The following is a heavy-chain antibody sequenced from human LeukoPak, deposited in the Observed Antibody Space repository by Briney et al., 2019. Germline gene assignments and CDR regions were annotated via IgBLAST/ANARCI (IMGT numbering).Heavy chain of an antibody. Sequence: PGRSLRLSCAASGFTFSSYGMHWVRQAPGKELEWVAVISYDGSNKYYADSVKGRFTISRDNSKNTLYLQMNSLRAEDTAVYYCAKDQKLWFDYWGQGTLVTVSS. D-gene: IGHD3-10*01. V-gene: IGHV3-30*18. CDR1: GFTFSSYG. CDR3: AKDQKLWFDY. CDR2: ISYDGSNK. J-gene: IGHJ4*02.